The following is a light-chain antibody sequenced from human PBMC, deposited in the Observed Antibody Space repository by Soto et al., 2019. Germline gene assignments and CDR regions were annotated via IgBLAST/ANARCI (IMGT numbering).Light chain of an antibody. Sequence: QSVLTQPASVSGSPGQSITISCTGTSSDVGGYNYVSWYQQYPGRVPKLLIYKVSNRPSGISNRFSGSKSGNTASLTISGLQAEDEADYFCTSTTPGSLDVFGSGTKVTVL. CDR1: SSDVGGYNY. J-gene: IGLJ1*01. V-gene: IGLV2-14*01. CDR3: TSTTPGSLDV. CDR2: KVS.